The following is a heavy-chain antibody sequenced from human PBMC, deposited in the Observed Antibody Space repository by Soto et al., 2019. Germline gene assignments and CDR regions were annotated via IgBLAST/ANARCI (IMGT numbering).Heavy chain of an antibody. D-gene: IGHD3-10*01. CDR2: ISGGGGST. Sequence: GGSLRLSCAVSGFPFSSYVMTWVRQAPGKGLEWVSVISGGGGSTNYAESVKGRFTISRDNSENTLYLQMNSLRAEDTAVYYFAKAVTLVRGRTPYSYGLDVWGQGTTVTVSS. CDR3: AKAVTLVRGRTPYSYGLDV. V-gene: IGHV3-23*01. CDR1: GFPFSSYV. J-gene: IGHJ6*02.